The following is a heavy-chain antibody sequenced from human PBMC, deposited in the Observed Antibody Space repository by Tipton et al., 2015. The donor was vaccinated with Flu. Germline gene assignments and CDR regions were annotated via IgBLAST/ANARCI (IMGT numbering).Heavy chain of an antibody. CDR1: GGSISSSSYY. J-gene: IGHJ2*01. CDR3: ARHGEGRDGYNYLTSNWYFDL. V-gene: IGHV4-39*01. D-gene: IGHD5-24*01. CDR2: IYYSGST. Sequence: TLSLTCTVSGGSISSSSYYWGWIRQPPGKGLEWIGSIYYSGSTYYNPSLKSRVTISVDTSKNQFSLKLSSVTAADTAVYYCARHGEGRDGYNYLTSNWYFDLWGRGTLVTVSS.